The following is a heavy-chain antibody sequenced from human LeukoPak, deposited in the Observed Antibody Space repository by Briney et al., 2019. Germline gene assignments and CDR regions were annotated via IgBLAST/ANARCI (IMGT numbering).Heavy chain of an antibody. V-gene: IGHV4-30-2*01. Sequence: SETLSLTCAVSGGSISSGGYSWSWIRQPPGKGLEWIGYIYHSGSTYYNPSLKSRVTISVDRSKNQCSLKLSAVTAADTAVYYCARYYDFWSGTKENWFDPWGQGTLVTVSS. D-gene: IGHD3-3*01. CDR3: ARYYDFWSGTKENWFDP. J-gene: IGHJ5*02. CDR1: GGSISSGGYS. CDR2: IYHSGST.